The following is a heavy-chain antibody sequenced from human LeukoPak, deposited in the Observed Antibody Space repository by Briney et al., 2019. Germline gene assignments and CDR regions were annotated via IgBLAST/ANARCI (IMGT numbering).Heavy chain of an antibody. J-gene: IGHJ4*02. Sequence: PSETLSLTCADYGGSFSGYYWSWIRQPPGKGLEWIGEINHSGSTNYNPSLKSRVTISVDTSKNQFSLKLSSVTAADTAVYYCAVSLVGATPFDYWGQGTLVTVSS. CDR3: AVSLVGATPFDY. V-gene: IGHV4-34*01. D-gene: IGHD1-26*01. CDR1: GGSFSGYY. CDR2: INHSGST.